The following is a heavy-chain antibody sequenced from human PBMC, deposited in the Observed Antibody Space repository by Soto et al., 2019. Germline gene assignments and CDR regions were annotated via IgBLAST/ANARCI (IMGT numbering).Heavy chain of an antibody. V-gene: IGHV4-39*01. CDR2: IYYSGST. CDR3: ARHGSLGNSYGFDY. CDR1: GGSISSSSYY. Sequence: PSETLSLTCTVSGGSISSSSYYWGWVRQPPGKGLEWIGNIYYSGSTYYNSSLKSRVTVSVDTSKNQFSLSLTSVTAADTAVYYCARHGSLGNSYGFDYWGQGTLVTVSS. J-gene: IGHJ4*02. D-gene: IGHD5-18*01.